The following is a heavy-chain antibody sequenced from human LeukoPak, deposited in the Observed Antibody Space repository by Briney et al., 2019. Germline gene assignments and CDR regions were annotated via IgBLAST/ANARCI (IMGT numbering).Heavy chain of an antibody. Sequence: VASVKVSCKASGYTFTSYDINWVRQATGQGLEWMGWMNPNSGNTGYAQKLQGRVTMTRNTSISTAYMELSSLRSEDTAVYYCARVKMVRGALKNYYYYFGMDVWSQGTTVTVSS. V-gene: IGHV1-8*01. CDR3: ARVKMVRGALKNYYYYFGMDV. CDR1: GYTFTSYD. J-gene: IGHJ6*02. D-gene: IGHD3-10*01. CDR2: MNPNSGNT.